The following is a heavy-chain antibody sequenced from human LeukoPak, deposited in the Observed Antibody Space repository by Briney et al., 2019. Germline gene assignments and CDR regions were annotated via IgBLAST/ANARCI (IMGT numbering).Heavy chain of an antibody. CDR3: AIRNPFTCYFDY. J-gene: IGHJ4*02. CDR1: GGTFSSYA. CDR2: IIPIFGTA. Sequence: GASVKVSCKASGGTFSSYAISWVRQAPGQGHEWMGGIIPIFGTANYAQKFQGRVTITTDESTSTAYMELSSLRSEDTAVYYCAIRNPFTCYFDYWGQGTLVTVSS. V-gene: IGHV1-69*05.